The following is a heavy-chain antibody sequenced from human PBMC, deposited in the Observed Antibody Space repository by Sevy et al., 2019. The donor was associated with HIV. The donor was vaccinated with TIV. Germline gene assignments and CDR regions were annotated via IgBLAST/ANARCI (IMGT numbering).Heavy chain of an antibody. V-gene: IGHV4-31*03. J-gene: IGHJ6*02. CDR2: IYYTGKT. CDR3: ARDHGYCNGWFPYYYYNGMDV. D-gene: IGHD6-19*01. CDR1: DDSISSQNYY. Sequence: SETLSLTCSVSDDSISSQNYYWTWIRQHPGKGLEWIGYIYYTGKTSYNPSLKSRLTTSIDKSKNQFSLRLSSVTAADTAVYYCARDHGYCNGWFPYYYYNGMDVWGQGTTVTVSS.